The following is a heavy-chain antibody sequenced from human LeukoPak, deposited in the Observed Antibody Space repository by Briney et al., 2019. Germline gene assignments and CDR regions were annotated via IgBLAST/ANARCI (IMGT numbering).Heavy chain of an antibody. D-gene: IGHD3-16*02. CDR1: GFTFSSYS. CDR2: ISTSSSYI. V-gene: IGHV3-21*01. J-gene: IGHJ4*02. CDR3: ARADYDYVWGSYRQYYFDY. Sequence: GGSLRLSCAASGFTFSSYSMNWVRQAPGKGLEWVSFISTSSSYIYYADSLKGRFTISRDNAKKSLYLQINSLRAEDTAVYYCARADYDYVWGSYRQYYFDYWGQGTLVTVSS.